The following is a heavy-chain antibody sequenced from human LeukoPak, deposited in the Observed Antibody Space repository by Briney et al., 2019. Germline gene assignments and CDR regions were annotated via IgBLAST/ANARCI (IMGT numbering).Heavy chain of an antibody. CDR2: IYHSGST. CDR3: AREQISMIRGFDN. CDR1: GGSISRNHW. V-gene: IGHV4-4*02. D-gene: IGHD3-10*01. Sequence: SQTLSLTCVVSGGSISRNHWWSWDRQPPGKGLEWIGEIYHSGSTNYNSSLKSRVTITVDNSKNQFSLKLTTVTAADTAVYYCAREQISMIRGFDNWGQGTLVTVSS. J-gene: IGHJ4*02.